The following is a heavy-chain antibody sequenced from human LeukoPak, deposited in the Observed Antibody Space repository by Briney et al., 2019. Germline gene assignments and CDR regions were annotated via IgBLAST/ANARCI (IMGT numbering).Heavy chain of an antibody. Sequence: ASVKVSCKVSGYTLTELPMHWVRQAPGKGLEWMGGFDPEDGETIYAQKFQGRVTMTEDTSTDTAYMELSSLRSEDTAVYYCATGTKNIVSFYYYYMDVWGKGTTVTVSS. CDR2: FDPEDGET. J-gene: IGHJ6*03. D-gene: IGHD2/OR15-2a*01. CDR1: GYTLTELP. V-gene: IGHV1-24*01. CDR3: ATGTKNIVSFYYYYMDV.